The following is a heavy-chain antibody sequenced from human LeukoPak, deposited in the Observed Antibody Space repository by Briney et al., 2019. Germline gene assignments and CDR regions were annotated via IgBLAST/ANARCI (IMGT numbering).Heavy chain of an antibody. CDR2: IYYSGST. Sequence: SETLSLTCSVSGGSISSSNYYWGWIRQPPGKGLEWIGCIYYSGSTYYNASLKSRVTLSVDTSKNQFALKLTSMTAADTAIYYCARARAGSGSIDYWGQGTLVTVSS. CDR3: ARARAGSGSIDY. D-gene: IGHD3-10*01. J-gene: IGHJ4*02. CDR1: GGSISSSNYY. V-gene: IGHV4-39*06.